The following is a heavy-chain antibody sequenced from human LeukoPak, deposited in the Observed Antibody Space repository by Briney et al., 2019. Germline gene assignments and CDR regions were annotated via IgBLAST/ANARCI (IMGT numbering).Heavy chain of an antibody. CDR3: ARVGYYDRVVDY. Sequence: SETLSLTCAVSGGSISSSNWWSWVRQPPGKGLEWIGEIYHSGSTNYNPSPKSRVTISVDTSKNQFSLKLSSVTAADTAVYYCARVGYYDRVVDYWGQGTLVTVSS. J-gene: IGHJ4*02. D-gene: IGHD3-22*01. CDR1: GGSISSSNW. CDR2: IYHSGST. V-gene: IGHV4-4*02.